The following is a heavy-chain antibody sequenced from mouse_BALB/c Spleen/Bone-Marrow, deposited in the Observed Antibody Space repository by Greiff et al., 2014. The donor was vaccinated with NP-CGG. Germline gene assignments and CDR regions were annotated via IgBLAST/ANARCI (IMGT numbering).Heavy chain of an antibody. J-gene: IGHJ3*01. CDR1: GFNIKDTY. CDR2: IDPANGNT. Sequence: EVQLQQSGAELVKPGASVKLSCTASGFNIKDTYMHWVKQRPEQGLEWIGRIDPANGNTKYDPKFQGKATITADTSSNTAYLQLRSLTSEDAAVYYCAVYYYGSTRFANWGQGTLVTVSA. V-gene: IGHV14-3*02. D-gene: IGHD1-1*01. CDR3: AVYYYGSTRFAN.